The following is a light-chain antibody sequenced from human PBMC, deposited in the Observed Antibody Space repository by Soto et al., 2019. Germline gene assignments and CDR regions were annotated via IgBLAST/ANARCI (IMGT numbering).Light chain of an antibody. CDR3: QKYDSASSPS. Sequence: DIQMTQSPSSLSASLGDRVTVTCRASQGISSYFAWYQQNPGKVAKLLIFAASTLPPGVPSRFSGSGSWTDFTLTIRSLQPEEVSAYYCQKYDSASSPSFGGWTKVEIK. V-gene: IGKV1-27*01. CDR1: QGISSY. J-gene: IGKJ4*01. CDR2: AAS.